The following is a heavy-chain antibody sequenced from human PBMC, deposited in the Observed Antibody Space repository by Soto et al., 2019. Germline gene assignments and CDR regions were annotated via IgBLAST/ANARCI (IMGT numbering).Heavy chain of an antibody. J-gene: IGHJ6*02. V-gene: IGHV4-4*02. CDR3: ARAGVGYSSSWYDYYYYGMDV. D-gene: IGHD6-13*01. Sequence: LSLTCAVSGGSISSSNWWSWVRQPPGKGLEWIGEIYHSGSTNYNPSLKSRVTISVDKSKNQFSLKLSSVTAADTAVYYCARAGVGYSSSWYDYYYYGMDVWGQGTTVTVSS. CDR1: GGSISSSNW. CDR2: IYHSGST.